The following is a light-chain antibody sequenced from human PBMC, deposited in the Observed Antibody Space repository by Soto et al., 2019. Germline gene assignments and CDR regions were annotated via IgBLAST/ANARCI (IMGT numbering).Light chain of an antibody. CDR2: GNS. CDR1: SSNIGAGHD. CDR3: QSYDSSLSGSRV. V-gene: IGLV1-40*01. J-gene: IGLJ1*01. Sequence: QSVLTQPPSVSGAPGQRVTISCTGSSSNIGAGHDVHWYQQLPGTAPKLLIYGNSNRPSGVPDRFSGSKSGTSASLAITGVQAEDEADYYCQSYDSSLSGSRVFGTGTKLTVL.